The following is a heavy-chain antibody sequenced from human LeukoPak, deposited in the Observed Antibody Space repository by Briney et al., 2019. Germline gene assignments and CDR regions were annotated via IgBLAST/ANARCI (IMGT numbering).Heavy chain of an antibody. CDR2: IWYDGSNK. CDR1: GFTFSSYG. Sequence: GGSLRLSCAASGFTFSSYGMPWVRQAPGKGLEWVAVIWYDGSNKCYADSVKGRFTISRDNSKNTLYLQMNSLRAEDTVVYSCARENQDAFDIWGKGTMVTVSS. J-gene: IGHJ3*02. CDR3: ARENQDAFDI. D-gene: IGHD1-14*01. V-gene: IGHV3-33*01.